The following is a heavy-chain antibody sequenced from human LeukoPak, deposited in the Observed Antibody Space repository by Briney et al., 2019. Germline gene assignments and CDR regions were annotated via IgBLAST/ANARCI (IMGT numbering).Heavy chain of an antibody. V-gene: IGHV3-21*01. D-gene: IGHD3-10*01. CDR3: ARAGPGSGSYSDAFDI. CDR2: ISSSSSYI. Sequence: GGSLRLSCAASGFTFSSYSMNWVRQAPGKGLEWVSSISSSSSYIYYADSVRGRFTISRDNAKNSLYLQMNSLRAEDTAVYYCARAGPGSGSYSDAFDIWGQGTMVTVSS. J-gene: IGHJ3*02. CDR1: GFTFSSYS.